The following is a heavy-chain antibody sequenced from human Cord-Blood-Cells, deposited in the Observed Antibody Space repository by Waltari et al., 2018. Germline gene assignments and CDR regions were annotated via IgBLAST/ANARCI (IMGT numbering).Heavy chain of an antibody. CDR2: INHSGST. V-gene: IGHV4-34*01. D-gene: IGHD6-13*01. J-gene: IGHJ5*02. Sequence: QVQLQQWGAGLLKPSETLSLTCAVYGGSFSGYYWSWIRQPPGKGLEWIGEINHSGSTNYNPSLKSRVTISVDTSKNQFSLKLSSVTAADTAVYYCAGGSSSWYNWFDPWGQGTLVTVSS. CDR3: AGGSSSWYNWFDP. CDR1: GGSFSGYY.